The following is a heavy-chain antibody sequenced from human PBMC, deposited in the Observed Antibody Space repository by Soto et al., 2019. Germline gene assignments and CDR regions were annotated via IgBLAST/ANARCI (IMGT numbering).Heavy chain of an antibody. CDR3: ARVSSSWQRDVDAFDI. CDR2: ISYDGSNK. D-gene: IGHD6-13*01. CDR1: GFTFSSYA. V-gene: IGHV3-30-3*01. Sequence: QVQLVESGGGVVQPGRSLRLSCAASGFTFSSYAMHWVRQAPGKGLEWVAVISYDGSNKYYADSVKGRFTISRDNSKNTLYLQMNSLRAEDTAVYYCARVSSSWQRDVDAFDIWGQGTMVTVSS. J-gene: IGHJ3*02.